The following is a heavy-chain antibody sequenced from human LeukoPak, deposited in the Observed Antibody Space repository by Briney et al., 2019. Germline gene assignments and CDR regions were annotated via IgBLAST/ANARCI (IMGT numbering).Heavy chain of an antibody. V-gene: IGHV3-7*01. D-gene: IGHD3-10*01. CDR1: GFTFSSYW. Sequence: PGGSLRLSCAASGFTFSSYWMSWVRQAPGKGLEWVANIKQDGSEKYYVDSVKGRFTISRDNAKNSLYLQMNSLRAEDTAVYYCARRGYYGSGSYYSLDYWGQGTLVTVSS. J-gene: IGHJ4*02. CDR3: ARRGYYGSGSYYSLDY. CDR2: IKQDGSEK.